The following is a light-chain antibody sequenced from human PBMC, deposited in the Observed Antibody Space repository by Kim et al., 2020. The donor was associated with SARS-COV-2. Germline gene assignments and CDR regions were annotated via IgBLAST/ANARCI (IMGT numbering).Light chain of an antibody. V-gene: IGLV10-54*01. CDR2: RTN. Sequence: TAATTCTRNNDKLGRQGEAWLHQHQGNPPKVLSDRTNNRRSGISERLSASRSVNTASLIITGLQSEDEADYYCSAWDISLNAVVFGGGTQLTVL. CDR3: SAWDISLNAVV. CDR1: NDKLGRQG. J-gene: IGLJ3*02.